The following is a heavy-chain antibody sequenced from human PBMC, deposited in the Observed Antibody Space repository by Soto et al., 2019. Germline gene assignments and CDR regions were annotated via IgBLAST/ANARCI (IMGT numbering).Heavy chain of an antibody. Sequence: QVQLVQSGAEVKKPGSSVKVSCKASGGTLSSYAITWVRQAPGQGLEWMGGIMPKFGVENHAQKFQGRVTITADESTSTAYMELSSLRSEDTAVYYCARGAGGMDVWGQGTTVTVSS. CDR3: ARGAGGMDV. CDR2: IMPKFGVE. J-gene: IGHJ6*02. V-gene: IGHV1-69*01. CDR1: GGTLSSYA. D-gene: IGHD3-10*01.